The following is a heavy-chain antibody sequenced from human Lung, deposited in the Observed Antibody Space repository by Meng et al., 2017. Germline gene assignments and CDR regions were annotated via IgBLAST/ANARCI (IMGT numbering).Heavy chain of an antibody. CDR2: ISSSSA. CDR1: GFTFSSYS. CDR3: ARGRVVVAATPSDY. J-gene: IGHJ4*02. D-gene: IGHD2-15*01. V-gene: IGHV3-21*01. Sequence: EVQLVESGGGLVKPVGSLRLSCAASGFTFSSYSMNWVRQAPGKGLEWVSSISSSSAYADSVKGRFTISRDNAKNSLYLQMNSLRAEGTAVYYCARGRVVVAATPSDYWGQGTLVTVSS.